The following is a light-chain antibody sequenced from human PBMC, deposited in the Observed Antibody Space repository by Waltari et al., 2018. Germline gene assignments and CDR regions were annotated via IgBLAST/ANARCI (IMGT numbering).Light chain of an antibody. CDR3: KSYTSSSTLV. J-gene: IGLJ3*02. CDR2: DVS. CDR1: SNDVGGYNY. V-gene: IGLV2-14*03. Sequence: QSALTQPASVSGSPGQSITISCTGTSNDVGGYNYVSWYQQHPGKAPKLMIYDVSSRPSVVSNRFSGSKSGNTASLTISGLQAEDEADYYCKSYTSSSTLVFGGGTKLTVL.